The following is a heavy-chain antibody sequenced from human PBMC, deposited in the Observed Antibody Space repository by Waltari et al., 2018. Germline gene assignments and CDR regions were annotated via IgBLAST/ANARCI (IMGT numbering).Heavy chain of an antibody. CDR3: AKWEFWSGSHYFDY. D-gene: IGHD3-3*01. CDR2: ISGSGGST. V-gene: IGHV3-23*01. J-gene: IGHJ4*02. Sequence: EVQLLESGGGLVQPGGSLRLSCAASGFTFRRYASVRVRQAPGKGLEWVSAISGSGGSTYYADSVKGRFTISRDNSKNTLYLQMNSLRAEDTAVYYCAKWEFWSGSHYFDYWGQGTLVTVSS. CDR1: GFTFRRYA.